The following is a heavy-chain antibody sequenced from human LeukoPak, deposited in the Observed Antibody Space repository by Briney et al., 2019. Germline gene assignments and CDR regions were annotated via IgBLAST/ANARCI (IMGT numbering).Heavy chain of an antibody. CDR1: GFTFDDYA. J-gene: IGHJ4*02. Sequence: QAGGSLRLSCAASGFTFDDYAMHWVRQAPGKGLEWVSGISWNSGSIGYADSVKGRFTISRDNAKNSLYLQMNSLRAEDTALYYCAKDIRPHIAYCGGDCYLDYWGQGTLATVSS. D-gene: IGHD2-21*02. CDR3: AKDIRPHIAYCGGDCYLDY. V-gene: IGHV3-9*01. CDR2: ISWNSGSI.